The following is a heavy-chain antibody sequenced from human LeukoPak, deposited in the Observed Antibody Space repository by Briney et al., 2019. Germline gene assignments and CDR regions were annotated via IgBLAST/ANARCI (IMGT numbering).Heavy chain of an antibody. D-gene: IGHD7-27*01. CDR3: ARDNWGWVLLAFDI. CDR1: GGSISSYY. Sequence: SETLSLTCTVSGGSISSYYWSWIRQPAGKGLEWIGRIYTSGSTNYNPSLKSRVTMSVDTSRNQFSLKLSSVTAADTAVYYCARDNWGWVLLAFDIWGQGTMVTVSS. V-gene: IGHV4-4*07. CDR2: IYTSGST. J-gene: IGHJ3*02.